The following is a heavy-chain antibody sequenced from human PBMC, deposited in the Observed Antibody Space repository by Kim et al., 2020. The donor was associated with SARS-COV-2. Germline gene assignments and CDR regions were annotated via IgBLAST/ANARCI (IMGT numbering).Heavy chain of an antibody. CDR2: IYYSGST. J-gene: IGHJ3*02. Sequence: SETLSLTCTVSGGSISSSSYYWGWIRQPPGKGLEWIGSIYYSGSTYYNPSLKSRVTISVDTSKNQFSLKLSSVTAADTAVYYCARLESDTAMALDAFDIWGQGTMVTVSS. CDR1: GGSISSSSYY. CDR3: ARLESDTAMALDAFDI. V-gene: IGHV4-39*01. D-gene: IGHD5-18*01.